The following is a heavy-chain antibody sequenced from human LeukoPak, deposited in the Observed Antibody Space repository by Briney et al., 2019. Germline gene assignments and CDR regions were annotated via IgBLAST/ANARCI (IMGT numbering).Heavy chain of an antibody. Sequence: GGSLRLSCAASGFTFSRYAMNWVRQAPGKGLEWVSYISTGGDNKFYADSLKGRFTVSRDNAKNSLFLQMDSLRAEDTAVYYCAASGYNWNYGLDYWGQGTLVTVSS. CDR1: GFTFSRYA. J-gene: IGHJ4*02. V-gene: IGHV3-21*04. CDR3: AASGYNWNYGLDY. D-gene: IGHD1-7*01. CDR2: ISTGGDNK.